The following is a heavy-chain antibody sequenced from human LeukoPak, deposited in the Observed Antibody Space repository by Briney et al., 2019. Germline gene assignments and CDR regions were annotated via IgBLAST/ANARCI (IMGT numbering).Heavy chain of an antibody. Sequence: SGGSLRLSCAASGFTFSSYAMSWVRQAPGKGLEWVSAISGSGGSTYYADSVKGRFTISRDNSKNTLYLQMNSLRAEDTAVYYCASPAPGYSSGWSPYYFDYWGQGTLVTVSS. CDR2: ISGSGGST. CDR3: ASPAPGYSSGWSPYYFDY. CDR1: GFTFSSYA. D-gene: IGHD6-19*01. V-gene: IGHV3-23*01. J-gene: IGHJ4*02.